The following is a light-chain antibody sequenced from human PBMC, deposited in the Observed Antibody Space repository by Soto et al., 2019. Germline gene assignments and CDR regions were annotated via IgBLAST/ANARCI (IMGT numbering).Light chain of an antibody. CDR1: RGITNY. CDR3: QQYNSYRWT. J-gene: IGKJ1*01. CDR2: AAS. Sequence: DTQMTQSPSAMSASVGDRVTITCRASRGITNYVAWFQQKPGQVPKRLIYAASSLHRGVPSRFSGSGSGTEFTLTISSLQPEDFATYYCQQYNSYRWTFGQGTKVEIK. V-gene: IGKV1-17*03.